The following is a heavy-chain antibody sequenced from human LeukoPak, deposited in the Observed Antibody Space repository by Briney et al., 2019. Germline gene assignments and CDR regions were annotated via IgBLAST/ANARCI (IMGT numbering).Heavy chain of an antibody. J-gene: IGHJ4*02. CDR3: ARQENYYGSGSSRHYDY. Sequence: SVKVSCKASGGTFSSYAISWVRQAPGQGLEWMGGIIPIFGTANYAQKFQGRVTITADKSTSTAYMELSSLRSEDTAVYYCARQENYYGSGSSRHYDYWGQGPLVTVSS. D-gene: IGHD3-10*01. CDR2: IIPIFGTA. CDR1: GGTFSSYA. V-gene: IGHV1-69*06.